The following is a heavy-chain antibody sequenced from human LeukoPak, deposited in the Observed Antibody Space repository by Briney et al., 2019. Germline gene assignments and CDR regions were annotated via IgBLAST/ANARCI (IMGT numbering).Heavy chain of an antibody. Sequence: PGGSLRLSCAASGFTFSSYAMSWVRQAPGKGLEWVSAISGSGGSTYYADSVKGRFTISRDNSKNTLYLQMNSLRAEDTAVYYCARAGYCSSTSCPYYYYYYGMDVWGQGTTVTVSS. J-gene: IGHJ6*02. V-gene: IGHV3-23*01. CDR3: ARAGYCSSTSCPYYYYYYGMDV. CDR1: GFTFSSYA. D-gene: IGHD2-2*01. CDR2: ISGSGGST.